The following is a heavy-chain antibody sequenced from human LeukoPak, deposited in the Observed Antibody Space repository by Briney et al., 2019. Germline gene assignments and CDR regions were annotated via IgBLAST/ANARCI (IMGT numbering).Heavy chain of an antibody. CDR3: ARLYSSGWDEEDY. CDR2: IYYSGST. CDR1: GGSVSRGGYY. Sequence: RTAETLSLTCTVAGGSVSRGGYYWSWLRQPPGKGLEWIGYIYYSGSTNYNPSLKSRVTISVDTSKNQFSLKLSSVTAADTAVYYCARLYSSGWDEEDYWGEGTLVTVSS. J-gene: IGHJ4*02. D-gene: IGHD6-19*01. V-gene: IGHV4-61*08.